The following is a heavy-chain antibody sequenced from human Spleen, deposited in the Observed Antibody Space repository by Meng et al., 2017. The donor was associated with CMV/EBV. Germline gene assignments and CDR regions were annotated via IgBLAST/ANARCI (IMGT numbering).Heavy chain of an antibody. V-gene: IGHV1-69*05. CDR1: GGTFSSYA. Sequence: KASGGTFSSYAISWVRQAPGQGLEWIGGIIPIFGTANYAQKFQGRVTITTDESTSTAYMELSSLRSEDTAVYYCARGRVTGTVLIDYWGQGTLVTVSS. CDR2: IIPIFGTA. CDR3: ARGRVTGTVLIDY. J-gene: IGHJ4*02. D-gene: IGHD1-1*01.